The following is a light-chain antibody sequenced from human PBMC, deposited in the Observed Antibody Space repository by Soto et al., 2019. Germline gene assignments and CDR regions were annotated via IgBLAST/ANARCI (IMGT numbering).Light chain of an antibody. CDR2: ASS. J-gene: IGKJ5*01. Sequence: EIVLTQSPGTLSLSPGEIATLSCKTSQSRGSNFLAWYQHKPGQAPRLLISASSNRATGIPDRFSGSASGTDFTLTINRLEPEYCAVYYCQLYCISTHFGQGTRLEIK. V-gene: IGKV3-20*01. CDR1: QSRGSNF. CDR3: QLYCISTH.